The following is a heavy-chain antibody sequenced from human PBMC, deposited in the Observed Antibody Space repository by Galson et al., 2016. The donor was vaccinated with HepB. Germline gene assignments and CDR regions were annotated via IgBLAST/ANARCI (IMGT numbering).Heavy chain of an antibody. J-gene: IGHJ4*02. V-gene: IGHV3-30*18. Sequence: SLRLSCAASGFGFRSYGMHWVRQAPGKGLEWVAGVSYDGSNTYYADSVKGRFTTSRDNSKNTLYLQMNSLRAEDTAVYFCAKDAILGCGRDCYVDYWGQGTLVT. D-gene: IGHD2-21*02. CDR3: AKDAILGCGRDCYVDY. CDR2: VSYDGSNT. CDR1: GFGFRSYG.